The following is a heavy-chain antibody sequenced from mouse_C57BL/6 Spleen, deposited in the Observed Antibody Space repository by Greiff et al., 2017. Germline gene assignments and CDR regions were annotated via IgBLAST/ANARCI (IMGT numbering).Heavy chain of an antibody. J-gene: IGHJ1*03. CDR1: GYTFTSYW. V-gene: IGHV1-53*01. CDR2: INPSNGGT. CDR3: VYYYGSSPWYFDV. D-gene: IGHD1-1*01. Sequence: QVQLKQPGTELVKPGASVKLSCKASGYTFTSYWMHWVKQRPGQGLEWIGKINPSNGGTNYNEKFKSKATLTVDKSSSTAYMQLSSLTSEDSAVYYCVYYYGSSPWYFDVWGTGTTVTVSS.